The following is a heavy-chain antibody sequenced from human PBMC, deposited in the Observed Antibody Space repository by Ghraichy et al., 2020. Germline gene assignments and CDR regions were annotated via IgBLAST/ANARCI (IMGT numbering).Heavy chain of an antibody. Sequence: ASVKVSCKASGYTFTSYDINWVRQATGQGLEWMGWMNPNSGNTDYAQKFQGRVTMTRNTSISTAYMELSSLRSEDTAVYYCAIGSGYSYGNDAFDIWGQGTMVTVSS. CDR1: GYTFTSYD. J-gene: IGHJ3*02. CDR3: AIGSGYSYGNDAFDI. D-gene: IGHD5-18*01. CDR2: MNPNSGNT. V-gene: IGHV1-8*01.